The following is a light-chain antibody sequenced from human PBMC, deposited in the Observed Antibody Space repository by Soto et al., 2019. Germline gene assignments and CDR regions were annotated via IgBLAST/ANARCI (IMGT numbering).Light chain of an antibody. CDR3: QQYGSWT. CDR1: QTISSNN. J-gene: IGKJ1*01. V-gene: IGKV3-20*01. CDR2: GTS. Sequence: EIVLTQSPGTLSVSPGERATLSCRASQTISSNNLAWYQQKPGQAPSLLIYGTSSRATGIPDRFSGSGSGTDFTLTISRLEPEDSPISYCQQYGSWTFGQGTKVEI.